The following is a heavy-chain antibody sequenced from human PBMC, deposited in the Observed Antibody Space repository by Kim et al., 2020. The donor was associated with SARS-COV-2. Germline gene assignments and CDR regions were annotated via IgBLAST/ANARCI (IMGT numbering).Heavy chain of an antibody. V-gene: IGHV1-8*01. CDR3: ARADVGGTYTFDY. CDR2: MSPYSGNI. Sequence: ASVKVSCKASGYTLTSYDINWVRQATGQGLEWMGWMSPYSGNIHYAQKFQGRVTMTRDTSIGTAYMELSSLRSEDTAVYYCARADVGGTYTFDYWGQGTLVTVSS. CDR1: GYTLTSYD. D-gene: IGHD3-16*01. J-gene: IGHJ4*02.